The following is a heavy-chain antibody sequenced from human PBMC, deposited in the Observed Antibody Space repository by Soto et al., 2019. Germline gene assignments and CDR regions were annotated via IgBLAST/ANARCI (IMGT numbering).Heavy chain of an antibody. J-gene: IGHJ5*02. CDR1: GFTFSNAW. CDR3: TTDPDSSSWPGYNWFDP. Sequence: GGSLRLSCAASGFTFSNAWMNWVHQAPGKGLEWVGRIKSKTDGGTTDYAAPVKGRFTISRDDSKNTLYLQMNSLKTEDTAVYYCTTDPDSSSWPGYNWFDPWGQGTLVTVSS. CDR2: IKSKTDGGTT. V-gene: IGHV3-15*07. D-gene: IGHD6-13*01.